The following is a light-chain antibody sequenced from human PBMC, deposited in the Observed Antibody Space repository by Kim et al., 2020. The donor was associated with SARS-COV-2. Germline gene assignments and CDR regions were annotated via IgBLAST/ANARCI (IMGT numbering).Light chain of an antibody. Sequence: EIVMTQSPAPLSVSPGEIATLSCRASESISTNLAWFQQKPGQAPRLLIYGASTRATGIPARFSGSGSGTQFTLTISSLQSEDFAIYYCQQYKNWPPYTFGQGTKLEI. V-gene: IGKV3-15*01. J-gene: IGKJ2*01. CDR3: QQYKNWPPYT. CDR2: GAS. CDR1: ESISTN.